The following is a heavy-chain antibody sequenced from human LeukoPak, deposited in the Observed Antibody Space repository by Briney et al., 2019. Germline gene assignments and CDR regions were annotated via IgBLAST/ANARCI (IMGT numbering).Heavy chain of an antibody. CDR3: ARTPMISLFDY. J-gene: IGHJ4*02. D-gene: IGHD3-22*01. V-gene: IGHV3-74*01. CDR2: INSDGSST. Sequence: GGSLRLSCAASGFTFSSYWMHWVRQAPGKGLVWVSRINSDGSSTSYADSVKGRSTISRDNAKNTLYLQMNSLRAEDTAVYYCARTPMISLFDYWGQGTLVTVSS. CDR1: GFTFSSYW.